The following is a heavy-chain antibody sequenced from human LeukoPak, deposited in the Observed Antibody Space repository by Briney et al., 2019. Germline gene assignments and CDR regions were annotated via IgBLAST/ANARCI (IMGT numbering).Heavy chain of an antibody. Sequence: ASVNVSCKAAGYTFTGYYMHWVRQAPGQGLEWMGWINPNSGGTNYAQKFQGTVTMTRDTSISTAYMELSRLTSDDTAVYYCARDPPIGGADVFDIWGQGTMVTVSS. J-gene: IGHJ3*02. V-gene: IGHV1-2*02. CDR1: GYTFTGYY. CDR2: INPNSGGT. D-gene: IGHD3-10*01. CDR3: ARDPPIGGADVFDI.